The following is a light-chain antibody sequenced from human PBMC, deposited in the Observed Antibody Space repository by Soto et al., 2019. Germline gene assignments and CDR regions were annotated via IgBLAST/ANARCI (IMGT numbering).Light chain of an antibody. J-gene: IGLJ1*01. Sequence: QSALTQPPSASGSPGQSVTISCTGTSSDVGGYNYVSWYQQYPDKVPKLMIYEVNKRPSGVPERFSGSKSGNTASLTISGLQADDEADYYCTSYAGGNNVFGTGTKLTVL. CDR3: TSYAGGNNV. CDR2: EVN. V-gene: IGLV2-8*01. CDR1: SSDVGGYNY.